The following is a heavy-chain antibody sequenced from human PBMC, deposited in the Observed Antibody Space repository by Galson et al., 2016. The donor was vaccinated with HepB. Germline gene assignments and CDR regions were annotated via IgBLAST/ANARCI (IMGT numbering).Heavy chain of an antibody. CDR3: AREAYDILTGPDY. CDR2: IYSSGST. V-gene: IGHV4-61*01. D-gene: IGHD3-9*01. CDR1: GASVSSGSYY. J-gene: IGHJ4*02. Sequence: ETLSLTCIVSGASVSSGSYYWSWIRQPPGKGLEWIGNIYSSGSTYYNPSLTTRITISINTSKNPFPLKLSPVTAADTAVYYGAREAYDILTGPDYWGQGTLVTVSS.